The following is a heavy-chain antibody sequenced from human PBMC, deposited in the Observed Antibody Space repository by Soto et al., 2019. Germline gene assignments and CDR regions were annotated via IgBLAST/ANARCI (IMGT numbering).Heavy chain of an antibody. Sequence: PSGTLSLTCTVSGDSSRSYNWSWIRQPPGKGLEWIGYIYYSGYTSYNPSLKSRVTISVDTSKNQFSLKLNSVTAADTAVYYCARCFSGNYPSRPEEQYYFDSWGQGTLVTVSS. CDR1: GDSSRSYN. CDR3: ARCFSGNYPSRPEEQYYFDS. V-gene: IGHV4-59*01. J-gene: IGHJ4*02. CDR2: IYYSGYT. D-gene: IGHD1-26*01.